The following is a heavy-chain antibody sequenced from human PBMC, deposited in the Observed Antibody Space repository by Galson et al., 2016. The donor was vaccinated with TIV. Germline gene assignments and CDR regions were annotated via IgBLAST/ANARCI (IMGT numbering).Heavy chain of an antibody. CDR3: ARDPAPNSYYYYMDV. D-gene: IGHD5-24*01. V-gene: IGHV3-7*01. Sequence: SLRLSCAASGFSTTNYWMTWVRQPPGKGLEWVVNIKQDRSEKYYVDSVKGRFFISRDNAKNFLYLQMNSLRADDTAVYYCARDPAPNSYYYYMDVWGNGTMVTVSS. CDR1: GFSTTNYW. J-gene: IGHJ6*03. CDR2: IKQDRSEK.